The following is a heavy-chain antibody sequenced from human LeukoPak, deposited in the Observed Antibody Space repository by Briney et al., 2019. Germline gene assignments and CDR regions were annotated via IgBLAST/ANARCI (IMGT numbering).Heavy chain of an antibody. CDR2: INPSGGST. J-gene: IGHJ4*02. D-gene: IGHD2-2*01. CDR3: ARAPYCSSTSCFYFDY. CDR1: GYTFTGYY. Sequence: ASVKVSCKASGYTFTGYYMHWVRQAPGQGLEWMGIINPSGGSTSYAQKFQGRVTMTRDTSTSTVYMELSSLRSEDTAVYYCARAPYCSSTSCFYFDYWGQGTLVTVSS. V-gene: IGHV1-46*01.